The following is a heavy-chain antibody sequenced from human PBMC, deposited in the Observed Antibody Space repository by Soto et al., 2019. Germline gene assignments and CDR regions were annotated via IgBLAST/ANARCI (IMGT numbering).Heavy chain of an antibody. J-gene: IGHJ6*02. CDR1: GGTFNKFA. V-gene: IGHV1-69*01. CDR2: IIPVFRSA. D-gene: IGHD2-21*02. Sequence: VQLVQSGAEVKKTGSSVKVSCKASGGTFNKFAFSWVRQAPGQGFEWMGGIIPVFRSANYAQRFRGRITITADEYTSTVYLYLNDLRSDDTAVYYCARRYCASDNCPLFSYFVDLWGLGTPVTVSS. CDR3: ARRYCASDNCPLFSYFVDL.